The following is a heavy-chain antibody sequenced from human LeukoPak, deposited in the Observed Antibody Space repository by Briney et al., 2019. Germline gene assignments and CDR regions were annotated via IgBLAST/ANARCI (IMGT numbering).Heavy chain of an antibody. J-gene: IGHJ4*02. CDR2: ISFAGDT. CDR3: ARGNILTGYEY. Sequence: GGSLRFSCAAFEFTFSSYDMHWVRQSTGKGLEWVSAISFAGDTYYAGSVKGRFTISRENAKNSLYLQMDSLRAGDTALYYCARGNILTGYEYWGQGTLVTVSS. D-gene: IGHD3-9*01. CDR1: EFTFSSYD. V-gene: IGHV3-13*04.